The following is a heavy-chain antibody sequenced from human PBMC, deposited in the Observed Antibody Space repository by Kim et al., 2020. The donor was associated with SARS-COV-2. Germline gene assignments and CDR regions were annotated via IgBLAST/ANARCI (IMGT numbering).Heavy chain of an antibody. D-gene: IGHD3-22*01. CDR1: GFTFSSYA. Sequence: GGSLRLSCAASGFTFSSYAMSWVRQAPGKGLEWVSAISGSGGSTYYADSVKGRFTISRDNSKNTLYLQMNSLRAEDTAVYYCAKVPDYYDSSGYHHAYFDYWGQGTLVTVSS. CDR3: AKVPDYYDSSGYHHAYFDY. V-gene: IGHV3-23*01. J-gene: IGHJ4*02. CDR2: ISGSGGST.